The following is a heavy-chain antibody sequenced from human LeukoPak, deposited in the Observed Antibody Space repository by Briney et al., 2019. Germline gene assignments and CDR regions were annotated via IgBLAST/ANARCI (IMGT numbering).Heavy chain of an antibody. CDR1: GGTFSSYA. CDR3: ARGISGYSYGPYLDNWFDP. D-gene: IGHD5-18*01. Sequence: GSSVKVSCKASGGTFSSYAISWVRQAPGQGLEWMGGIIPIFGTANYAQKFQGRVTITTDESTSTASMELSSLRSEDTAVYYCARGISGYSYGPYLDNWFDPWGQGTLVTVSS. V-gene: IGHV1-69*05. CDR2: IIPIFGTA. J-gene: IGHJ5*02.